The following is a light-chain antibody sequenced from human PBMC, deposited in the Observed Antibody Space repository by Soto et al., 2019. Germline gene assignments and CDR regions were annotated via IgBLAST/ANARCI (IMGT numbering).Light chain of an antibody. CDR2: GAS. Sequence: EIVLTHSPGTLSLSPGDRATLSCRASQSVSSSYLDWYQQKPGQAPRLLIYGASSRATGIPDRFSGSASGTDFTLTIRRLEPEDFAVYYCQQYGSSPETFGQGTKVEIK. V-gene: IGKV3-20*01. CDR1: QSVSSSY. CDR3: QQYGSSPET. J-gene: IGKJ1*01.